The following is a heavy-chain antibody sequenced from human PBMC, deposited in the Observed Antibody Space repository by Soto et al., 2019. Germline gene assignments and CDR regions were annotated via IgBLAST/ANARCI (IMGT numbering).Heavy chain of an antibody. CDR3: ARGYMYYGPDY. Sequence: GSLRLSCAASGFTFSSYSMHWVRQAPGKGLEWVSYISSSSSTIYYADCVKGRFAISRDNAKNSLYLQSNSLRAENTAVYYCARGYMYYGPDYWGQGTLVTVSS. D-gene: IGHD4-17*01. V-gene: IGHV3-48*01. CDR2: ISSSSSTI. CDR1: GFTFSSYS. J-gene: IGHJ4*02.